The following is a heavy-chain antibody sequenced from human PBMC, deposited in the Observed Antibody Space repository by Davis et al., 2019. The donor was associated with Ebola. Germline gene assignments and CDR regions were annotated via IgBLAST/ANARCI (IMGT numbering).Heavy chain of an antibody. Sequence: AASVKVSCKASGGTFSSYAISWVRQAPGQGLEWMGGIIPIFGTANYAQKFQGRVTITADKSTSTAYMELSSLRSEDTAVYYCASTPSRQQLATLGTTGMDVWGQGTTVTVSS. CDR2: IIPIFGTA. D-gene: IGHD6-13*01. CDR1: GGTFSSYA. V-gene: IGHV1-69*06. J-gene: IGHJ6*02. CDR3: ASTPSRQQLATLGTTGMDV.